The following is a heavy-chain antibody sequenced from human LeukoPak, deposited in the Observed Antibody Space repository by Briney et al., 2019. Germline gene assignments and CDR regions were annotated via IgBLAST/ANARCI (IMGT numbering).Heavy chain of an antibody. CDR1: GGSFSGYY. CDR2: INHGGST. CDR3: ARSRYDYVWGSYRPRDYYYGMDV. V-gene: IGHV4-34*01. D-gene: IGHD3-16*02. Sequence: SETLSLTCAVYGGSFSGYYWSWIRQPPGKGLEWIGEINHGGSTNYNPSLKSRVTISVDTSKNQFSLKLSSVTAADTAVYYCARSRYDYVWGSYRPRDYYYGMDVWGQGTTVTVSS. J-gene: IGHJ6*02.